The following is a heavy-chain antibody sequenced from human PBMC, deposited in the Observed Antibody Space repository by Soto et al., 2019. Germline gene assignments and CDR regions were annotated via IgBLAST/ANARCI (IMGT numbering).Heavy chain of an antibody. CDR3: AREGSGDFFDY. CDR2: ISFDGSTK. D-gene: IGHD4-17*01. Sequence: QVQLVESGGGVVQPGRSLRLSCAASAFTFSNYAMHWVRQAPGKGLEWVAVISFDGSTKYYADSVKGRFTISRDISQKTLYLQMNSLRADDTAVYYCAREGSGDFFDYWGQGTLVTVSS. V-gene: IGHV3-30-3*01. CDR1: AFTFSNYA. J-gene: IGHJ4*02.